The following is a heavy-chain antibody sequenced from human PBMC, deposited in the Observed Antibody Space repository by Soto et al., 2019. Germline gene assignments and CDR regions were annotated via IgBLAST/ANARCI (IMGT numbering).Heavy chain of an antibody. CDR3: AKARGRYCSGGSCYSFGWFDP. J-gene: IGHJ5*02. D-gene: IGHD2-15*01. CDR1: GFTFSSYA. Sequence: EVQLLESGGGLVQPGGSLRLSCAASGFTFSSYAMSWVRQAPGKGLEWVSAISGSGGSTYYADSVKGRFTISRDNSKNTLYLQMNSLRAEDTAVYYCAKARGRYCSGGSCYSFGWFDPWGQGTLVTVSS. V-gene: IGHV3-23*01. CDR2: ISGSGGST.